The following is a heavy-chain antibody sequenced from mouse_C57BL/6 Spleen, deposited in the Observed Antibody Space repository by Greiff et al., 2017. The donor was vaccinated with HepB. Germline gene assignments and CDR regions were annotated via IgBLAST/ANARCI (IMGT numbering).Heavy chain of an antibody. CDR2: IYPGDGDT. CDR3: ARSGEGYAMDY. D-gene: IGHD3-1*01. Sequence: VKLQESGPELVKPGASVKISCKASGYAFSSSWMNWVKQRPGKGLEWIGRIYPGDGDTNYNGKFKGKATLTADKSSSTAYMQLSSLTSEDSAVYFCARSGEGYAMDYWGQGTSVTVSS. V-gene: IGHV1-82*01. J-gene: IGHJ4*01. CDR1: GYAFSSSW.